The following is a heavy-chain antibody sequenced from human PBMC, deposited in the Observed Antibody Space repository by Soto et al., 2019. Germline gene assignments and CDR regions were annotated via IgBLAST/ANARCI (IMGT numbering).Heavy chain of an antibody. J-gene: IGHJ4*02. CDR1: GGSISSGGYY. CDR3: ARSPGLELRTLRSYFDY. CDR2: IYYSGST. Sequence: QVQLQESGPGLVKHSQTLSLPCTVSGGSISSGGYYWSWIRQHPGKGLEWIGYIYYSGSTYYNPSLKSRVTISLDTSKNQFSLKLSSVTSADTAVYYCARSPGLELRTLRSYFDYWGQGTLVTVSS. D-gene: IGHD1-7*01. V-gene: IGHV4-31*03.